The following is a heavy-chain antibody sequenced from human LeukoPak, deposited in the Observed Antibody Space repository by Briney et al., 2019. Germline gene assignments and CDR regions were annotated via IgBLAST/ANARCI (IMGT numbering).Heavy chain of an antibody. CDR2: ISRSSAYI. J-gene: IGHJ3*02. V-gene: IGHV3-21*01. CDR1: GFTLSSYS. D-gene: IGHD3-10*01. CDR3: ASFPPYMVRTDAFDI. Sequence: GGSLRLSCAASGFTLSSYSMNWVCQAPGKGLEWVSSISRSSAYIYYADSVKGRFTISRDNAKNSLYLQMNSLRAEDTAVYYCASFPPYMVRTDAFDIWGQGTMVTVSS.